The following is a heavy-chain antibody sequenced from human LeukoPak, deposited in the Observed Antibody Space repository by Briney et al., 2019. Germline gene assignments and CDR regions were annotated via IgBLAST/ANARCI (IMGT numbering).Heavy chain of an antibody. CDR3: AKATDTAMVTCPLGY. CDR2: ISWDGGST. J-gene: IGHJ4*02. Sequence: GGSLRLSCAASGFTADDLAMHWVRHAPGKGLEWVSLISWDGGSTYYADSVKGRFTISRDNSKNSLYLQMNSLRAEDTALYYCAKATDTAMVTCPLGYWGQGTLVTVSS. CDR1: GFTADDLA. V-gene: IGHV3-43D*04. D-gene: IGHD5-18*01.